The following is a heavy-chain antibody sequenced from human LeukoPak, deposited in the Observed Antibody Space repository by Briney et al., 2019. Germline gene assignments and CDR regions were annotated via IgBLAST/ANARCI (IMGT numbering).Heavy chain of an antibody. V-gene: IGHV4-39*01. J-gene: IGHJ4*02. CDR2: ISLFGTT. Sequence: SETLSLTCTVSGGSMGSHIYWWGWFRQPPGKGLAWIWSISLFGTTSYNPSLRSRVTISVDTSKKEFSLNLRSVTAADTAIYYCARLPSTDYSIDNGGEGTLVTVSS. CDR1: GGSMGSHIYW. D-gene: IGHD3-16*01. CDR3: ARLPSTDYSIDN.